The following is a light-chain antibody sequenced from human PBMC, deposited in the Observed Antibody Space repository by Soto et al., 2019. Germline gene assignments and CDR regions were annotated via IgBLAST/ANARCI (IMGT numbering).Light chain of an antibody. CDR1: SSDVGGYNY. CDR2: DVS. Sequence: QSVLTQPASVSGSPGQSITISCTGTSSDVGGYNYVSWYQHHPGNAPKLLIYDVSTRPSGVSNRFSGSKSGNTASLTISGLQAEAEAHYYCSSYTWSSTRVFGTGSKVIVL. V-gene: IGLV2-14*03. J-gene: IGLJ1*01. CDR3: SSYTWSSTRV.